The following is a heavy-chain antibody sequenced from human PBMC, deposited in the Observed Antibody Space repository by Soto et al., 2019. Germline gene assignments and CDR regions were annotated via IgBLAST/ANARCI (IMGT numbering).Heavy chain of an antibody. Sequence: GGSLRLSCGASGFTFRSYAMHWVRQTPGKGLEWVAVISYDGSNKHYADSVKGRFSISRDNSKNMLYLQMDSLSTEDTAVYYCLRSMIIVVRLIGLDYWGHGTLVTVSS. V-gene: IGHV3-30-3*01. D-gene: IGHD3-22*01. CDR2: ISYDGSNK. CDR1: GFTFRSYA. J-gene: IGHJ4*01. CDR3: LRSMIIVVRLIGLDY.